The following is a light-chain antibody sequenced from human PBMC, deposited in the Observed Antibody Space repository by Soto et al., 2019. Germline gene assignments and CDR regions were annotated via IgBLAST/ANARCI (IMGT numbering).Light chain of an antibody. Sequence: QSALTQPSSVSGSPGQSITISCTGTSSDIGGYNYVSWYQQHPGKAPKLMIYEVSNRPSGVSDRFSGSMSGNTASLTISGLQAEDEYDYYCISYTSSSTWVFGGGTKVTVL. V-gene: IGLV2-14*01. CDR1: SSDIGGYNY. CDR2: EVS. CDR3: ISYTSSSTWV. J-gene: IGLJ3*02.